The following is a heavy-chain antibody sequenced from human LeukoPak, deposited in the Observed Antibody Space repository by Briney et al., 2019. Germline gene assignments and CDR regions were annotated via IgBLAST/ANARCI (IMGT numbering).Heavy chain of an antibody. CDR3: ARVAAEVVGLPGAIGFGWLRRDYYYMDV. D-gene: IGHD2-2*02. V-gene: IGHV1-46*01. CDR2: INPSGGST. CDR1: VYTFTSYY. J-gene: IGHJ6*03. Sequence: ASVKVSCKASVYTFTSYYMHWVRQAPGEGLGWMGIINPSGGSTTYAQKFQGRVTMTRDMSTSTVYMDLSSLRSEDTAVYYCARVAAEVVGLPGAIGFGWLRRDYYYMDVWGKGTTVTVSS.